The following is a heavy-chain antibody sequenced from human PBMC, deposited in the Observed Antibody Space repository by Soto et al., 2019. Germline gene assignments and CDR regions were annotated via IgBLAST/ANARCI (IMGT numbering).Heavy chain of an antibody. CDR3: ARDRGLIYYFDP. CDR1: GFTFSSYG. J-gene: IGHJ4*02. D-gene: IGHD3-16*01. Sequence: GSSLGLSCAASGFTFSSYGMHCVRQAPGKGLEWVAVIWYDGSNKYYADSVKGLFTISRDNSKNTLYLQMNSRRDEDTAVYYGARDRGLIYYFDPWGQGTLVTVSS. CDR2: IWYDGSNK. V-gene: IGHV3-33*01.